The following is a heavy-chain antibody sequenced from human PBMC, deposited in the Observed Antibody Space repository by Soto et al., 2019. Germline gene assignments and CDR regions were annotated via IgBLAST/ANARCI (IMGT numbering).Heavy chain of an antibody. CDR3: ARGLKDSGTRADYYYGMDV. V-gene: IGHV1-69*01. Sequence: QVQLVQSGAEVKKPGSSGKVSCKASGGTFSSYAISCVRQAHGQGLEWMGGIITIFGTANYAQKFQGRVTITADESTSTAYMELSSLRSEDTAVYYCARGLKDSGTRADYYYGMDVWGQGTTVTVSS. CDR1: GGTFSSYA. D-gene: IGHD2-2*01. CDR2: IITIFGTA. J-gene: IGHJ6*02.